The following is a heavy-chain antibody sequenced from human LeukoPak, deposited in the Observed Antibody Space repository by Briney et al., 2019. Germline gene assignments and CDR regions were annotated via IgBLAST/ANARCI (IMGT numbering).Heavy chain of an antibody. CDR3: AKDLEVYSSSWY. J-gene: IGHJ4*02. CDR2: ISGSGGST. D-gene: IGHD6-13*01. Sequence: PEGSLRLSCAASGFTFSSYGMSWVRQAPGKGLEWVSAISGSGGSTYYADSVKGRFTISRDNSKNTLYLQMNSLRAEDTAVYYCAKDLEVYSSSWYWGQGTLVTVSS. CDR1: GFTFSSYG. V-gene: IGHV3-23*01.